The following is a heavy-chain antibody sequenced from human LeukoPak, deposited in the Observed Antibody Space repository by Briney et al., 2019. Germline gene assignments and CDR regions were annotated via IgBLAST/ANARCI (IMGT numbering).Heavy chain of an antibody. D-gene: IGHD2-15*01. CDR3: AREVAGRYFDL. J-gene: IGHJ2*01. CDR2: INHSGST. CDR1: GGSFSGYY. V-gene: IGHV4-34*01. Sequence: SETLSLTCAVYGGSFSGYYWSWIRQPPGKGLEWIGEINHSGSTNYNPSLKSRVTITVDTSKKQFSLKLSSVTAADTAVYYCAREVAGRYFDLWGRGTLVTVSS.